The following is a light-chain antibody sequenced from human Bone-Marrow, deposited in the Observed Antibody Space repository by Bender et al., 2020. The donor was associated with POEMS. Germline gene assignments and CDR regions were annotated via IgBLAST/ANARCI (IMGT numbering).Light chain of an antibody. J-gene: IGLJ2*01. CDR2: EDS. Sequence: QSALTQPASVSGSPGQSITISCTGTSNDVGSYNLVSWYQQRPDKAPKLLIHEDSKRALGVSSRVSGSKSGNTASLTISGLQAEDEADYYCCLYAGSSTLVFGGGTKLTVL. CDR1: SNDVGSYNL. CDR3: CLYAGSSTLV. V-gene: IGLV2-23*01.